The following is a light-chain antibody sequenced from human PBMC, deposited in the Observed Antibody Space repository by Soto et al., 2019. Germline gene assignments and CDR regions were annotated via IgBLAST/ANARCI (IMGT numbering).Light chain of an antibody. CDR1: QGIGST. CDR2: GAS. Sequence: EIVMTQSPATLSVSPGERATLSCRASQGIGSTLAWYQQKPGQTPRLLIYGASTRATGVPARFSGSGSGAEFTLTINSLQSEDFAVYYCQRYNNWPLTFGGGTKVDIK. V-gene: IGKV3-15*01. J-gene: IGKJ4*01. CDR3: QRYNNWPLT.